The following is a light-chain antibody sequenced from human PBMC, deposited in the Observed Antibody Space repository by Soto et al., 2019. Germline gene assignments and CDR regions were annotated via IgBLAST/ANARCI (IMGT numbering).Light chain of an antibody. CDR1: QHLVHPDGHTN. V-gene: IGKV2-30*02. CDR2: KVS. Sequence: EVVRTHSPLSLPVTLGRRASISSGSSQHLVHPDGHTNLTWFNQSPGQSPRRLIYKVSNWDSGVPQRCGGSGSGTDFTLTISRVEAEDVGVYYCVQTSHWPWTFGQGPKVEI. J-gene: IGKJ1*01. CDR3: VQTSHWPWT.